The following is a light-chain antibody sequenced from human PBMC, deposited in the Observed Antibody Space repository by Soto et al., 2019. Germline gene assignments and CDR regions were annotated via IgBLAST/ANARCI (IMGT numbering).Light chain of an antibody. CDR3: QQCGTSPMYT. CDR2: STS. J-gene: IGKJ2*01. V-gene: IGKV3-20*01. CDR1: QSIGNDC. Sequence: EMVLTQSPGTLSLSPGERATLSCRASQSIGNDCLAWYQQKPGQAPRLLIYSTSSRITGVPDRFSGSGSGTDFTLTIGRLAPEDFAVYYCQQCGTSPMYTFGQGTKLEI.